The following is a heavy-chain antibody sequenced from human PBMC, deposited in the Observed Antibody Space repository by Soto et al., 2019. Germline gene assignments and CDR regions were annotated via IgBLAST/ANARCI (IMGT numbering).Heavy chain of an antibody. CDR2: ISHSGST. V-gene: IGHV4-34*01. J-gene: IGHJ4*02. CDR1: GGSLSSHY. CDR3: ARGHGEAVAGTFDY. Sequence: SETLSLTFTVSGGSLSSHYWSWIRQPPGKGLEWIGEISHSGSTNYTPAVKSRVTISVDTSKNQFSLKLSSVTAADTAVYYCARGHGEAVAGTFDYWGQGTLVTVSS. D-gene: IGHD6-19*01.